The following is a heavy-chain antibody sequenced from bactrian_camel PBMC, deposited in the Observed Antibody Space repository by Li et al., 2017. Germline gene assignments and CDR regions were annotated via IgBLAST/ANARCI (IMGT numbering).Heavy chain of an antibody. CDR3: AKPDYGY. Sequence: QVQLVESGGGLVQPGGSLKISCMTSGFAFSSSAMTWVRQVPGKGLEWVSSIATGGGVMYYSDSVKGRFTISGDNAKNTLYLQLNSLKTEDTAMYYCAKPDYGYWGQGTQVTVS. CDR2: IATGGGVM. V-gene: IGHV3S1*01. J-gene: IGHJ4*01. CDR1: GFAFSSSA.